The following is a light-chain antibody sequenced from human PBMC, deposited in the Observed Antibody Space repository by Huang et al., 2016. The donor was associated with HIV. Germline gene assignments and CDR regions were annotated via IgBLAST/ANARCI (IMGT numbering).Light chain of an antibody. J-gene: IGKJ4*01. V-gene: IGKV3-11*01. Sequence: EIVLTQSPATLSLSPGERATLSCRASQRVSSYLAWYQQKPGQAPRLLIYDASNRATGIPARFSGSGSGTDFTLTISSLEPEDFAVYYCQQRSTWPPAVTFGGGTKVEIK. CDR3: QQRSTWPPAVT. CDR2: DAS. CDR1: QRVSSY.